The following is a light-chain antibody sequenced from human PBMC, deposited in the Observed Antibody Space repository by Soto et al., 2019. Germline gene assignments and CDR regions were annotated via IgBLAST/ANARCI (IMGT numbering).Light chain of an antibody. CDR1: SSNIGAGYG. Sequence: QSVLTQPPSVSGAPGQRVTISCAGSSSNIGAGYGVHWYQQLPGIAPKLLIYGTDNRPSGIPDRFSGSKSGTTASLAITDLRAGDEADYYGQCYDDSPGDDDVSGVVFGGGTKLTVL. CDR2: GTD. CDR3: QCYDDSPGDDDVSGVV. J-gene: IGLJ2*01. V-gene: IGLV1-40*01.